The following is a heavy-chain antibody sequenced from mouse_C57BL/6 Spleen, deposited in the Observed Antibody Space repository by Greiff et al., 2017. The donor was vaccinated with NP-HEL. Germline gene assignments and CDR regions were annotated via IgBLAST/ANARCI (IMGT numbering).Heavy chain of an antibody. Sequence: QVVESGGGLVQPGGSLSLSCAASGFTFTDYYMSWVRQPPGKALEWLGFIRNKANGYTTEYSASVKGRFTISRDNSQSILYLQMNALRAEDSATYYCARYIRGADYYAMDYWGQGTSVTVSS. CDR2: IRNKANGYTT. CDR3: ARYIRGADYYAMDY. V-gene: IGHV7-3*01. J-gene: IGHJ4*01. CDR1: GFTFTDYY.